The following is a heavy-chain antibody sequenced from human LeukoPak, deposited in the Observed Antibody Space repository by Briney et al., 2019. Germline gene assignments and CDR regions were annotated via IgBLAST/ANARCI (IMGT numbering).Heavy chain of an antibody. CDR3: ARGPYYDILTGFDP. CDR1: GGTFSSYA. CDR2: IIPIFGTA. J-gene: IGHJ5*02. D-gene: IGHD3-9*01. Sequence: ASVKVSCKASGGTFSSYAISWVRQAPGQGPEWMGGIIPIFGTANYAQKFQGRVTITTDESTSTAYMELSSLRSEDTAVYYCARGPYYDILTGFDPWGQGTLVTVSS. V-gene: IGHV1-69*05.